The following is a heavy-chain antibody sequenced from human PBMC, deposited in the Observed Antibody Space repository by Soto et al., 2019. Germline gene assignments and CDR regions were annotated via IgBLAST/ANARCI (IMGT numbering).Heavy chain of an antibody. D-gene: IGHD2-2*03. V-gene: IGHV5-51*01. CDR3: AKHERGDVRAVLDI. J-gene: IGHJ6*01. CDR1: GYSFTSYW. Sequence: VEALKISCKGSGYSFTSYWLCSVRQMPGKGLEWKGIIYPGDSDTRYSPYFQGQVTISADKSISTAYLQWSSLKASDTAIYYCAKHERGDVRAVLDIWGKGTSVTGSP. CDR2: IYPGDSDT.